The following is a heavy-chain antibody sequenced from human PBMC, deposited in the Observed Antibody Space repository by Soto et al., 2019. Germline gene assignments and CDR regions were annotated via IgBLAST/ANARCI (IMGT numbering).Heavy chain of an antibody. J-gene: IGHJ5*02. CDR3: ARDLSEYYYDSSGYYYGFDP. CDR1: GGTFSSYT. Sequence: QVQLVQSGAEVKKPGSSVKVSCKASGGTFSSYTISWVRQAPGQGLEWMGRIIPILGIANYAQKFQGRVTITRHKSTSTAYMELRSLRSEDTAVYYCARDLSEYYYDSSGYYYGFDPWGQGSLVTVSS. D-gene: IGHD3-22*01. V-gene: IGHV1-69*08. CDR2: IIPILGIA.